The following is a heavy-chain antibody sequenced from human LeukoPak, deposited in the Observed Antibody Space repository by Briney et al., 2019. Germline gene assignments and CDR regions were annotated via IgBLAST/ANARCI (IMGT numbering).Heavy chain of an antibody. CDR2: INPNSGGT. D-gene: IGHD2-2*01. V-gene: IGHV1-2*02. CDR3: ARVCSTSCYEFDY. J-gene: IGHJ4*02. CDR1: GYTFTGYY. Sequence: GASVKVSCKASGYTFTGYYMHWVRQAPGQGLEWMGWINPNSGGTNYAQKFQGRVTMTRDTSISTAYMELSRLRSDDTAVYYCARVCSTSCYEFDYWGQGTLVTVSS.